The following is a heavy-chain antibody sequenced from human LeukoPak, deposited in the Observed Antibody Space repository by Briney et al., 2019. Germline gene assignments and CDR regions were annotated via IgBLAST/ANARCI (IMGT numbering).Heavy chain of an antibody. CDR3: ASYDSSGASGY. Sequence: SETLSLTCAVSGGSISSGGYSWSWIRQPPGKGLEWIGYIYYSGNTNYNPSLKSRVTISVDTSKNQFSLKLSSVTAADTAVYYCASYDSSGASGYWGQGTLVTVSS. J-gene: IGHJ4*02. CDR2: IYYSGNT. V-gene: IGHV4-61*08. D-gene: IGHD3-22*01. CDR1: GGSISSGGYS.